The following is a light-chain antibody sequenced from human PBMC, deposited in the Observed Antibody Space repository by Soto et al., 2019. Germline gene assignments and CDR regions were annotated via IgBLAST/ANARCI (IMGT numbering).Light chain of an antibody. J-gene: IGKJ1*01. CDR3: QQYYSTPWT. CDR1: QSVLYSSNNKNY. Sequence: DIMMTQSPDSLAVSLCERATINCKSSQSVLYSSNNKNYLAWYQQKPGQPPKLLIYWASTRESGVPDRFSGSGSGTDFTLTISRLQAEDVAVYYCQQYYSTPWTCGQGTKVDIK. CDR2: WAS. V-gene: IGKV4-1*01.